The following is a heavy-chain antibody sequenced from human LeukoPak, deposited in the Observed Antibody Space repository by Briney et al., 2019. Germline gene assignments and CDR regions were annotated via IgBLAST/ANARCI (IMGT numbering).Heavy chain of an antibody. J-gene: IGHJ4*02. V-gene: IGHV4-4*02. CDR1: GGSISSSNW. CDR3: ARDLGDYHNVDY. D-gene: IGHD4-17*01. Sequence: PSETLSFTCAVSGGSISSSNWWSWVRQPPGKGLEWIGEIYHSGSTNYNPSLKSRVTISVDKSKNQFSLKLSSVTAADTAVYYCARDLGDYHNVDYWGQGTLVTVSS. CDR2: IYHSGST.